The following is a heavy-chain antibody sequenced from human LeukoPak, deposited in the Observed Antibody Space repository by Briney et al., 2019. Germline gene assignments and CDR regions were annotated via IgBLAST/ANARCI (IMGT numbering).Heavy chain of an antibody. CDR1: AFTISSCE. CDR3: ARDRGFSEGINWFDP. J-gene: IGHJ5*02. D-gene: IGHD5-18*01. Sequence: GGSLRLSCEASAFTISSCEMNWVRQAPGKGLEWVAYISDSGNTIFYADSVKGRFTISRDNAKNSLFLQMNSLRADDSGVYHCARDRGFSEGINWFDPWGQGTLVTVST. CDR2: ISDSGNTI. V-gene: IGHV3-48*03.